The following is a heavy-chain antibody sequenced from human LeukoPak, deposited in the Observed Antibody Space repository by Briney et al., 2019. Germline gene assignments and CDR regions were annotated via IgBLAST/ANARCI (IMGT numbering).Heavy chain of an antibody. V-gene: IGHV4-59*12. CDR2: IYYSGST. CDR1: GGSISSYY. J-gene: IGHJ4*02. CDR3: ARKGYYDSKDFDY. Sequence: SETLSLTCTVSGGSISSYYWSWIRQPPGKGLEWIGYIYYSGSTNYNPSLKSRVTISVDTSKNQFSLKLSSVTAADTAVYYCARKGYYDSKDFDYWGQGTLVTVSS. D-gene: IGHD3-22*01.